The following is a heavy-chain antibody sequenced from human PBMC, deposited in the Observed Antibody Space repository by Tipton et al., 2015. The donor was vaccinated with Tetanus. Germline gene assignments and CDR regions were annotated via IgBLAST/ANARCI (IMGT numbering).Heavy chain of an antibody. D-gene: IGHD6-13*01. CDR3: ARDPYSSRREGY. Sequence: LRLSCIVSGDSVSSSIYHWSWIRQPPGKGLEWIGHIYYSGSTNYNPSLESRVTISVDTSKNQFSLKVSSVTAADAAGFYCARDPYSSRREGYRGQGTLLPVSP. J-gene: IGHJ4*02. CDR2: IYYSGST. CDR1: GDSVSSSIYH. V-gene: IGHV4-61*01.